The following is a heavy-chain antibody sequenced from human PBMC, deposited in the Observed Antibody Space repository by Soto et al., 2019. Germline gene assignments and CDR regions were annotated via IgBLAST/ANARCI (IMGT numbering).Heavy chain of an antibody. J-gene: IGHJ4*02. CDR2: ISAYNGNT. CDR1: GYTFTSCG. V-gene: IGHV1-18*04. D-gene: IGHD6-13*01. Sequence: ASVKVSCKASGYTFTSCGISWVRQAPGQGLEWMGWISAYNGNTNYAQKLQGRVTMTTDTSTSTAYMELRSLRSDDTAVYYCARDRTAAGPNSHDYWGQGTLVTVSS. CDR3: ARDRTAAGPNSHDY.